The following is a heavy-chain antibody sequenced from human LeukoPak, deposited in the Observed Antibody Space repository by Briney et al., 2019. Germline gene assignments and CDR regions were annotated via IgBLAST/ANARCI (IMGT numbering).Heavy chain of an antibody. D-gene: IGHD4-17*01. Sequence: GGSLRLSCAASGFTFSDYAMSWVRQALGKGLKWVSVISGSGGSTYNADSVKGRFTISRDNSKNILYLQMNSLRAEDTAVYYCAKSVESAVTTNPYFDLWGQGALVTVSS. CDR3: AKSVESAVTTNPYFDL. CDR1: GFTFSDYA. V-gene: IGHV3-23*01. CDR2: ISGSGGST. J-gene: IGHJ4*02.